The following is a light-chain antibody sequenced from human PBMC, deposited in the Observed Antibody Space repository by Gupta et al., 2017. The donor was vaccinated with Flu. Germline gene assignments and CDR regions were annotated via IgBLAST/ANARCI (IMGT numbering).Light chain of an antibody. J-gene: IGLJ2*01. CDR1: DSAVGGYNY. CDR3: SSYTSSSTLV. CDR2: EVS. V-gene: IGLV2-14*01. Sequence: QSALPPPASVSGSPGPSSTIACTGTDSAVGGYNYVSWYQQGPGKPPKLMMYEVSNRPSGVSSRFSGSKSGYTASRTSAALQAEDEADYYCSSYTSSSTLVFGGGTKLTVL.